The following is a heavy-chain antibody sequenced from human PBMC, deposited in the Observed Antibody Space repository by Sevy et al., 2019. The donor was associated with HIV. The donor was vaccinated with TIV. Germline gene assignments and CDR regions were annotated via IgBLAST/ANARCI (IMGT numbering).Heavy chain of an antibody. Sequence: ASVKVSCKASGYTVTSYGISWVQQAPGQGFEWMGWSSAYNGNTNYAQKLQGRVTMTTDTSTSTAYMELRCLRSYDTAVYYCARDISEVPAAPDCGMDVWGQRTTVTVSS. J-gene: IGHJ6*02. V-gene: IGHV1-18*01. CDR1: GYTVTSYG. CDR2: SSAYNGNT. CDR3: ARDISEVPAAPDCGMDV. D-gene: IGHD2-2*01.